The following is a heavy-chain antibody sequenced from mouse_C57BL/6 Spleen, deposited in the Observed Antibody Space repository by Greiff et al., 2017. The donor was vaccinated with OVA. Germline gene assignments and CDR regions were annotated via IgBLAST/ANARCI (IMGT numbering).Heavy chain of an antibody. V-gene: IGHV1-53*01. CDR2: INPSNGGT. J-gene: IGHJ2*01. CDR1: GYTFTSYW. Sequence: VQLQQSGSELVKPGASVKLSCKASGYTFTSYWMHWVKQRPGQGLEWIGNINPSNGGTNYNEKFKSKATLTVDKSSSTAYMQLSSLTSEDSAVYYCARGLLRGYFDYWGQGTTLTVSS. CDR3: ARGLLRGYFDY. D-gene: IGHD1-1*01.